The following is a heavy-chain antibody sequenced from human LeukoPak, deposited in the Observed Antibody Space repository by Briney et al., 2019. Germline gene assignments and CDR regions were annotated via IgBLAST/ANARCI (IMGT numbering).Heavy chain of an antibody. J-gene: IGHJ5*01. CDR3: ARDKVTVTGNWFDS. Sequence: SETLSLTCTVSGGSFTSGGYYWSWIRQPPGKGLEWMGYIYYTGSTHYNPSLKSRISMSVDTSKRQFSLNLMSVTGADTAIYYCARDKVTVTGNWFDSWGQGTLAAVSS. CDR2: IYYTGST. CDR1: GGSFTSGGYY. D-gene: IGHD4-17*01. V-gene: IGHV4-31*03.